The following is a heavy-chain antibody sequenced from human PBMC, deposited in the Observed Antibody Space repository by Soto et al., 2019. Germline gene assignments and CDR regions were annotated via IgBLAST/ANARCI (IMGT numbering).Heavy chain of an antibody. CDR1: GGTFSSYA. V-gene: IGHV1-69*13. J-gene: IGHJ5*01. CDR2: IIPIFGTA. D-gene: IGHD1-7*01. CDR3: ARDQTLTGTTARNWFDS. Sequence: SVKVSCKASGGTFSSYAISWVRQAPGQGLEWMGGIIPIFGTANYAQKFQGRVTITADESTSTAYMELSSLRSEDTAVYYCARDQTLTGTTARNWFDSWGQGTLVTV.